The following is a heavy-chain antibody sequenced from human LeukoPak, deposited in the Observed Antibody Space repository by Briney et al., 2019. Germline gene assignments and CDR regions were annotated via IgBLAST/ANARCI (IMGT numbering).Heavy chain of an antibody. CDR1: GFTLRNYG. CDR2: ISSAGATT. V-gene: IGHV3-23*01. CDR3: AKGNFYHHDPAGYLEEHALDM. D-gene: IGHD3-9*01. J-gene: IGHJ3*02. Sequence: GGSLRLSCGASGFTLRNYGMTWVRQAPGKGLEWVSIISSAGATTYYAESVKGRFTISRDNSKNTVYLQMYSLRADDTAVYYCAKGNFYHHDPAGYLEEHALDMWGRGTMVTVSS.